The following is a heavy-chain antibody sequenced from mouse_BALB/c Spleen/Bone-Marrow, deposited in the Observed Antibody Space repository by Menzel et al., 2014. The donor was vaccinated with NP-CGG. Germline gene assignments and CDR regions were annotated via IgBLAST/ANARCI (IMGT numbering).Heavy chain of an antibody. CDR3: SRNYDYDEGAWFTY. CDR2: IFPGTDTS. Sequence: QVQLQQPGAEVVKPGASVKLSCKTSGYTFTNYWIQWVKQRPGQGLEWIGEIFPGTDTSYYNEKFKDKATLTVDTSSSTAYIQLSNPTSEDAAVYFCSRNYDYDEGAWFTYWGQGTLVTVSA. V-gene: IGHV1S132*01. J-gene: IGHJ3*01. CDR1: GYTFTNYW. D-gene: IGHD2-4*01.